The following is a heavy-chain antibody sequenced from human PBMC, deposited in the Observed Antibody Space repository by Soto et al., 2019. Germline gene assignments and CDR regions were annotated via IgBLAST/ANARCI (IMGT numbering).Heavy chain of an antibody. J-gene: IGHJ4*02. CDR3: GRAAPDLDS. Sequence: QVQLVQSGAEVRKPGASVKVSCKASGYTFTKYDINWVRQAAGQGLEWMGWMNLKSGYTGSAQKFQGRVTMTSDTSISTADMELSSLTSEDTAVYYCGRAAPDLDSWGQGTLVTVSS. D-gene: IGHD6-25*01. CDR2: MNLKSGYT. CDR1: GYTFTKYD. V-gene: IGHV1-8*01.